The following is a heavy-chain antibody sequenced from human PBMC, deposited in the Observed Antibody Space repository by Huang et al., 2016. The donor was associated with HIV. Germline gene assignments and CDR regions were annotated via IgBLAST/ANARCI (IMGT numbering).Heavy chain of an antibody. J-gene: IGHJ4*01. V-gene: IGHV4-59*11. CDR2: IYYSGVY. Sequence: QVQLQESGPGLVKPSETLSLTCSVSCGSISSHYWSWIRQPPGKGLEWLGSIYYSGVYNYIPSLKSRVFISVDTSRNQFALKLIAVTAADTAVYYCARDRRHCSGGSCYYSDYWGHGTLVTVSS. D-gene: IGHD2-15*01. CDR3: ARDRRHCSGGSCYYSDY. CDR1: CGSISSHY.